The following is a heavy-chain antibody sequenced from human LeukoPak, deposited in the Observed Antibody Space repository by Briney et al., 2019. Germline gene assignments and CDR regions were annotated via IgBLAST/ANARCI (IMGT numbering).Heavy chain of an antibody. D-gene: IGHD5-24*01. CDR2: INSDGGST. Sequence: GGSLRLSCTASGFTFSSYGMHWVRQAPGKGLVWVSRINSDGGSTSYADSVKGRFTISRDNAKNTLYLQMNSLRAEDTAVYYCARRIQGMAPYYFDYWGQGTLVTVSS. CDR3: ARRIQGMAPYYFDY. J-gene: IGHJ4*02. V-gene: IGHV3-74*01. CDR1: GFTFSSYG.